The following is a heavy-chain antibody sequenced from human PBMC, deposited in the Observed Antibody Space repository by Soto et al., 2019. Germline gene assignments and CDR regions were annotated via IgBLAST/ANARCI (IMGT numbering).Heavy chain of an antibody. Sequence: ESGGGLVQPGGSLRLSCAASGFTVSSNYMSWVRQAPGKGLEWVSVIYSGGSTYYADSVKGRFTISRHNSKNTLYLQMNSLRAEDTAVYYCASRVPIGVGASLAYYYGMDVWGQGTTVTVSS. CDR3: ASRVPIGVGASLAYYYGMDV. D-gene: IGHD1-26*01. V-gene: IGHV3-53*04. J-gene: IGHJ6*02. CDR2: IYSGGST. CDR1: GFTVSSNY.